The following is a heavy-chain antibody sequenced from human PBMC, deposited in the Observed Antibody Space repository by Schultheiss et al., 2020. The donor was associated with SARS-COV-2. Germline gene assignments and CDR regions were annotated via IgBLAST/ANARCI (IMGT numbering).Heavy chain of an antibody. CDR2: ISSSSSYI. V-gene: IGHV3-21*01. Sequence: GESLKISCAASGFTFSTYAMSWVRQAPGKGLEWVSSISSSSSYIYYADSVKGRFTISRDNSKNALYLQMNSLRAEDTAVYYCARGDAEAYYYYYLDVWGKGTTVTVSS. CDR1: GFTFSTYA. CDR3: ARGDAEAYYYYYLDV. J-gene: IGHJ6*03.